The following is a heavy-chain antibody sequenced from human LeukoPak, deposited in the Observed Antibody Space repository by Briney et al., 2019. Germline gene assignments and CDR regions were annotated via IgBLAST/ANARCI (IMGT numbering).Heavy chain of an antibody. V-gene: IGHV4-31*03. Sequence: PSQTLSLTCTVSGVSISSGGYYWSWIRQHPGKGLEWIGYIYYSGSTYYNPSLKSRVTISVDTSKNQFSLKLSSVTAADTAVYYCARGRSGYYFDYWGQGTLVTVSS. CDR2: IYYSGST. CDR3: ARGRSGYYFDY. J-gene: IGHJ4*02. CDR1: GVSISSGGYY. D-gene: IGHD1-26*01.